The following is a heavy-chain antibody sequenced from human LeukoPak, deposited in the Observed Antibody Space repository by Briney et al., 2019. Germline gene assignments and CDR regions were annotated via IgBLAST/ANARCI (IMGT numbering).Heavy chain of an antibody. CDR2: INPSGGST. CDR1: GYTFTSYY. Sequence: GASVKVSCKASGYTFTSYYMHWVRQAPGQGLEWMGIINPSGGSTSYAQKFQGRVTMTRDTSTSTVYMELSSLRSEDTVVYYCARSDSSGYPDYWGQGTLVTVSS. CDR3: ARSDSSGYPDY. V-gene: IGHV1-46*01. J-gene: IGHJ4*02. D-gene: IGHD3-22*01.